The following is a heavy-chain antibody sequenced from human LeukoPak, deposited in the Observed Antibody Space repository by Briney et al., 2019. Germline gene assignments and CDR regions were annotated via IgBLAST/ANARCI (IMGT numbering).Heavy chain of an antibody. CDR3: ARIRYYYDFNYFDY. Sequence: SGPTLVNPTQTLTLTCTFSGFSLSTSGMCVSWIRQPPGKALEWLARIDWDDDKYYSTSLKTRLTISKDTSKNQVVLTMTNMDPVDTATYYCARIRYYYDFNYFDYWGQGTLVTVSS. CDR1: GFSLSTSGMC. D-gene: IGHD3-22*01. V-gene: IGHV2-70*11. CDR2: IDWDDDK. J-gene: IGHJ4*02.